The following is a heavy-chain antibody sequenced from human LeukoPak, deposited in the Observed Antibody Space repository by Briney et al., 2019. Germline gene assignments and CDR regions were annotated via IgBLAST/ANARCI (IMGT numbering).Heavy chain of an antibody. CDR3: ASVYLYGMDV. D-gene: IGHD2-8*01. V-gene: IGHV1-46*01. Sequence: APVKVSCTASGYSLTTYYMHWVRQAPGQGLEWMAIINPSGGGTKYAQKFQGRVTMTRVTPTNTVYMELSSLRTEDTAVYYCASVYLYGMDVWGQGTTVTVSS. CDR1: GYSLTTYY. CDR2: INPSGGGT. J-gene: IGHJ6*02.